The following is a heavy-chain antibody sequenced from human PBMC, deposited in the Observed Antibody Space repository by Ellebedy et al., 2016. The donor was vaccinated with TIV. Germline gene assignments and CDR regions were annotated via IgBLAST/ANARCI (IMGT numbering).Heavy chain of an antibody. D-gene: IGHD1-7*01. J-gene: IGHJ4*02. CDR3: ARDENYVAEVIDY. V-gene: IGHV3-48*02. CDR2: IRSNSGNI. CDR1: GFTFSTYS. Sequence: GESLKISCAASGFTFSTYSMNWVSQAPGKGLEWVSYIRSNSGNIYYADSVKGRFTISRDNAKNSLYLQMNSLRDEDTAVYYCARDENYVAEVIDYWGQGTLVTVSS.